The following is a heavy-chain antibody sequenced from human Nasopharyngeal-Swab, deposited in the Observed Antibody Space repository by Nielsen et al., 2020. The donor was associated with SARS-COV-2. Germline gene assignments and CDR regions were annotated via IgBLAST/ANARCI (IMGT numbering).Heavy chain of an antibody. CDR2: IYPGDSTP. D-gene: IGHD4/OR15-4a*01. V-gene: IGHV5-51*01. CDR3: ARLYGGYVDY. CDR1: GYRFTNYW. Sequence: GESLKISCKGSGYRFTNYWIGWVRQMPGRGLEWMGIIYPGDSTPRYRPSFQGQVTISADKSSTAYLQWSSLKASDTAMYFCARLYGGYVDYWGQGTLVTVSS. J-gene: IGHJ4*02.